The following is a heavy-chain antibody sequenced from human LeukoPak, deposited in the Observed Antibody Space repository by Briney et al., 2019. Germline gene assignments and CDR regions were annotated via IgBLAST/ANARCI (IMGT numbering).Heavy chain of an antibody. D-gene: IGHD2-8*01. V-gene: IGHV1-8*02. CDR3: ARGGTKEDYYYYYGMDV. Sequence: ASVKVSCKASGYTFTGYYMHWVRQATGQGLEWMGWMNPNSGNTGYAQKFQGRVTMTRNTSISTAYMELSSLRSEDTAVYYCARGGTKEDYYYYYGMDVWGQGTTVTVSS. CDR2: MNPNSGNT. J-gene: IGHJ6*02. CDR1: GYTFTGYY.